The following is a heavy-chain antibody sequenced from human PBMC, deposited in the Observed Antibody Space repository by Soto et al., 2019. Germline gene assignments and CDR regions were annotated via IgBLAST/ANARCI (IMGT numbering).Heavy chain of an antibody. CDR3: AKDPKAVAGWVSWFDP. V-gene: IGHV3-23*01. CDR2: ISGSGGTS. Sequence: GGSLRLSCAASGFTFGSYAMSWVRQAPGKGLEWVSAISGSGGTSYYADSVKGRFTISRDNSKNTLYLQMNSLRAEDTAVYYCAKDPKAVAGWVSWFDPWGQGTLVTVSS. CDR1: GFTFGSYA. D-gene: IGHD6-19*01. J-gene: IGHJ5*02.